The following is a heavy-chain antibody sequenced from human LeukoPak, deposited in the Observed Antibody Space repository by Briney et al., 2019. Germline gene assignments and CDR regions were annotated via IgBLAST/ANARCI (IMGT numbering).Heavy chain of an antibody. CDR1: GFTFSSYS. D-gene: IGHD6-13*01. V-gene: IGHV3-48*01. CDR3: ARDTKAAAGTLDY. CDR2: ISSSSSTI. Sequence: GGSPRLSCAASGFTFSSYSMNWVRQAPGKGLEWVSYISSSSSTIYYADSVKGRFTISRDNAKNSLYLQMNSLRAEDTAVYYCARDTKAAAGTLDYWGQGTLVTVSS. J-gene: IGHJ4*02.